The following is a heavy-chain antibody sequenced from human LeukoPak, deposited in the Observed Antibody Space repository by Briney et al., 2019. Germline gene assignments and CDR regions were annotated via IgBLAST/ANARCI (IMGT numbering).Heavy chain of an antibody. CDR2: INHIGNT. V-gene: IGHV4-34*01. Sequence: PSETLSLTCGVSGGSFDGFYWSWVRQPPGKGLEWIGEINHIGNTNYNPSLKSRVTMSVDTSKNQFSLKLSSVTAADTAVYSCARVSGSYEDYWGQGTLVTVSS. CDR1: GGSFDGFY. D-gene: IGHD1-26*01. CDR3: ARVSGSYEDY. J-gene: IGHJ4*02.